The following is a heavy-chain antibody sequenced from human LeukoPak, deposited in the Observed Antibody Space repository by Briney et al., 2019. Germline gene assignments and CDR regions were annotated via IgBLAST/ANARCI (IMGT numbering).Heavy chain of an antibody. J-gene: IGHJ6*03. CDR2: INHSGST. CDR1: GFTFDDYG. V-gene: IGHV4-34*01. CDR3: ARGIRLDYDFWSGYYNRYYYYYMDV. Sequence: PGGSLRLSCAASGFTFDDYGMSWIRQPPGKGLEWIGEINHSGSTNYNPSLKSRVTISVDTSKNQFSLKLSSVTAADTAVYYCARGIRLDYDFWSGYYNRYYYYYMDVWGKGTTVTVSS. D-gene: IGHD3-3*01.